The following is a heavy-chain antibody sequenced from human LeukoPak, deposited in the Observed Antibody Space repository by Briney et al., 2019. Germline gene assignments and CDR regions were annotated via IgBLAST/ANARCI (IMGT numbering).Heavy chain of an antibody. V-gene: IGHV3-21*01. CDR1: GFTFSSYS. CDR3: ARQYCSSSSCYIGNYYYGMDV. D-gene: IGHD2-2*02. Sequence: GGSLRLSCAASGFTFSSYSMNWVRQAPGKGLEWVSSISSSSSYIYYADSVKGRFTISRDNAKNSLYLQMNSLRAEDTAVYYCARQYCSSSSCYIGNYYYGMDVWGQGTTVTVSS. CDR2: ISSSSSYI. J-gene: IGHJ6*02.